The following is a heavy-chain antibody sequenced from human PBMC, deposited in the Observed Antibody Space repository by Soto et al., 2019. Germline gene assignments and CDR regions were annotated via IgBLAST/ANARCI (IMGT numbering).Heavy chain of an antibody. D-gene: IGHD3-22*01. CDR3: VKAQERSAQYFAVVITAFDF. J-gene: IGHJ3*01. V-gene: IGHV3-30*18. CDR1: GFSFSNYG. CDR2: ISHDGNSH. Sequence: GGSLRLSCEGSGFSFSNYGIHWARQAPGKGLEWVAVISHDGNSHHLADSVRGRFTISRDNSKNTVFLHMTSLRREDSAVYHCVKAQERSAQYFAVVITAFDFWGQGTVVTVSS.